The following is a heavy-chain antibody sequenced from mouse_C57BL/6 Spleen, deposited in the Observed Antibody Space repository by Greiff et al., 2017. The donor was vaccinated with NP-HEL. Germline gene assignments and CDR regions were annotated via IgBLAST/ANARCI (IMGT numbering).Heavy chain of an antibody. J-gene: IGHJ3*01. CDR3: TRVSSDWFAY. Sequence: EVKLMESGEGLVKPGGSLKLSCAASGFTFSSYAMSWVRQTPEKRLEWVAYISSGGDYIYYADTVKGRFTISRDNARNTLYLQMSSLKSEDTAMYYCTRVSSDWFAYWGQGTLVTVSA. CDR1: GFTFSSYA. CDR2: ISSGGDYI. V-gene: IGHV5-9-1*02.